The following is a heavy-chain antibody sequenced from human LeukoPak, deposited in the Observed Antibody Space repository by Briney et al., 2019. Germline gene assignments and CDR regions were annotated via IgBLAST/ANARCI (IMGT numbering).Heavy chain of an antibody. J-gene: IGHJ4*02. CDR1: GFAFSSYS. D-gene: IGHD6-13*01. V-gene: IGHV3-21*01. CDR2: ISSSSSYI. CDR3: ARDESQAAAGPKGFDY. Sequence: GGSLRLSCGASGFAFSSYSMNWVRQAPGKGLEWVSSISSSSSYIYYADSVKGRFTISRDNAKNSLYLQMNSLRAEDTAVYYCARDESQAAAGPKGFDYWGQGTLVTVSS.